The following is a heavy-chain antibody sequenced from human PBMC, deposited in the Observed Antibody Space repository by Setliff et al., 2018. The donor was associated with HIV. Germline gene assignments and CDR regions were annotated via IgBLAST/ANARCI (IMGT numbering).Heavy chain of an antibody. V-gene: IGHV4-34*01. CDR2: INHSGST. D-gene: IGHD6-13*01. CDR1: GGSITGYF. Sequence: SETLSLTCTISGGSITGYFWSWIRQPPGKGLEWIGEINHSGSTTYNPSLKSRVTISVDTSKNHISLKLSSVTAADTAVYYCANFLPDTAAAGPRFDYWGQGTLVTVSS. J-gene: IGHJ4*02. CDR3: ANFLPDTAAAGPRFDY.